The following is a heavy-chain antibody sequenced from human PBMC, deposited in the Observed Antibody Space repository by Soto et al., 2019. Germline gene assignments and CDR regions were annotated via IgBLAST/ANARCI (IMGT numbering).Heavy chain of an antibody. CDR2: ISWNSGSI. V-gene: IGHV3-9*01. CDR3: AKDTGSGWYYFDS. CDR1: GFTFDDHA. J-gene: IGHJ4*02. D-gene: IGHD6-19*01. Sequence: PGGSLRLSCAASGFTFDDHAMHWVRQAPGKGLEWVSGISWNSGSIGYGDSVKGRFTISRDNAKNSLYLQMNSLRAEDTALYYCAKDTGSGWYYFDSWGQGTLVTVSS.